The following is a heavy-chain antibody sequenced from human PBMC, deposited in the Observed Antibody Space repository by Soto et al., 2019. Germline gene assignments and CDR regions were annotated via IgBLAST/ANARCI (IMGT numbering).Heavy chain of an antibody. J-gene: IGHJ6*02. Sequence: EVQLVESGGGLVTPGGSLRLSCTGTGFSFSPAWMNWVRQAPGKGLEWVGRMKSYRGGGTTDYAATVQGRFTISRDDSKTTLYLQMNSLQLAGTGLYFWIWQQGFYYGEAVWGQGTTVTVSS. V-gene: IGHV3-15*07. CDR2: MKSYRGGGTT. D-gene: IGHD6-13*01. CDR1: GFSFSPAW. CDR3: IWQQGFYYGEAV.